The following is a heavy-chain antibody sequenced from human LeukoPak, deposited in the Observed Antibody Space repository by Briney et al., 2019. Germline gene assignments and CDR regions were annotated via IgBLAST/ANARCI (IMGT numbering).Heavy chain of an antibody. V-gene: IGHV3-23*01. CDR3: ATEGFYY. CDR2: ISRSGDIT. CDR1: GAAFTKYG. Sequence: GGSLRLSCAASGAAFTKYGMKGVRQAAGAGLEYISGISRSGDITHYADSVKGRFTISRDNVQNTLYLQMNSLRADDTALYYCATEGFYYWGPGTQVTVSS. J-gene: IGHJ4*02.